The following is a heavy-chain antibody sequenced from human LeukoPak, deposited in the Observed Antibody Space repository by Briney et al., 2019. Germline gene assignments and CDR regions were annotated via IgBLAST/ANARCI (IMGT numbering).Heavy chain of an antibody. Sequence: SETLSLTCAVYGGSFSGYYWSWIRQPPGKGLEWTGEINHSGSTNYNPSLKSRVTISVDTSKNQFSLKLSSVTAADTAVYYCARTKGGYSGYVLGNYYYGMDVWGQGTTVTVSS. V-gene: IGHV4-34*01. CDR3: ARTKGGYSGYVLGNYYYGMDV. D-gene: IGHD5-12*01. J-gene: IGHJ6*02. CDR1: GGSFSGYY. CDR2: INHSGST.